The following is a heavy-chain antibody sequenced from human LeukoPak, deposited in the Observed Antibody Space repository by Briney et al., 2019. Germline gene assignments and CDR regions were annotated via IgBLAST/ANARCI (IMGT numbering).Heavy chain of an antibody. CDR2: MSSSGSTI. D-gene: IGHD3-10*02. Sequence: PRGCPRHSPVDPRFSLYDSYLSSGPHGPREGGGWVSYMSSSGSTIYYADSVKGRFTISRDNAKNSLYLQMNSLRAEDTAVYYCAELGITMIGGVWGKGTTVTISS. CDR3: AELGITMIGGV. V-gene: IGHV3-11*04. CDR1: RFSLYDSY. J-gene: IGHJ6*04.